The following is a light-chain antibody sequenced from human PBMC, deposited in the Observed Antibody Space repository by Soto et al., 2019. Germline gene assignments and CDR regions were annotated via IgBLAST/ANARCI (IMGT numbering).Light chain of an antibody. CDR3: AAWDDSLNGVV. CDR2: SNN. Sequence: QSVLTQPPSASGTPGQRGTLSCSGSSSNIGSNTVNWYQQLPGTAPKLLIYSNNQRPSGVPDRFSGSKSGTSGSLAISGLQSEDEADYYCAAWDDSLNGVVFGGGTKLTVL. V-gene: IGLV1-44*01. CDR1: SSNIGSNT. J-gene: IGLJ2*01.